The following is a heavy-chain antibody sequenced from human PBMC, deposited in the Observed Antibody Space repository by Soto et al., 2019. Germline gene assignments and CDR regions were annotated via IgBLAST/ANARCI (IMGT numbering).Heavy chain of an antibody. D-gene: IGHD3-3*01. V-gene: IGHV3-13*01. CDR1: GFTFSSYD. CDR3: ARTNYDGAFDI. CDR2: IGTAGDT. Sequence: EVQLVESGGGLVQPGGSLRLSCAASGFTFSSYDMHWVRQATGKGLEWVSAIGTAGDTYYPGSVKGRFTISRENAKNSLYLQMKSLRAGDTAVYYCARTNYDGAFDIWGQGTMVTVSS. J-gene: IGHJ3*02.